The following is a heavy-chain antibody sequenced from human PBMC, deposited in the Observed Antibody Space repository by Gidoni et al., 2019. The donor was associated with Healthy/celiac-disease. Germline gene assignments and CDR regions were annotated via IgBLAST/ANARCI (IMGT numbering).Heavy chain of an antibody. Sequence: EVQLVESGGGLVKPGGSLRLSCAASGFPFSSYSMNWVRQAPGKGREWVSSISSSSSYIYYADSVKGRFTISRDNAKNSLYLQMNSLRAEDTAVYYCARDSGSPAGWFDPWGQGTLVTVSS. D-gene: IGHD6-13*01. V-gene: IGHV3-21*01. CDR1: GFPFSSYS. CDR2: ISSSSSYI. J-gene: IGHJ5*02. CDR3: ARDSGSPAGWFDP.